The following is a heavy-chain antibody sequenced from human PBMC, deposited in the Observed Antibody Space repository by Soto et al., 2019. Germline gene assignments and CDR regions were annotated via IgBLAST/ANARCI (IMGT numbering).Heavy chain of an antibody. CDR2: ISGSGGST. J-gene: IGHJ5*02. CDR3: AKNPENIVVVPAAMSWFDP. Sequence: GGSLGLSCAASGFTFSSYAMSWVRQAPGKGLEWVSAISGSGGSTYYADSVKGRFTISRDNSKNTLYLQMNSLRAEDTAVYYCAKNPENIVVVPAAMSWFDPWGQGTLVTVSS. D-gene: IGHD2-2*01. CDR1: GFTFSSYA. V-gene: IGHV3-23*01.